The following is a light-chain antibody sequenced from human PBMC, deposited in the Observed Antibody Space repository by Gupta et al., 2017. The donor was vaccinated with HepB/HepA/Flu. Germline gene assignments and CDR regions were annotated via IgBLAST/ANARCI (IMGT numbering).Light chain of an antibody. CDR1: NLEDKY. CDR3: QAWDSSVVVV. CDR2: QDS. Sequence: SKLSQPLSVYVSPGQTASIPCSGDNLEDKYVCWYQQKPGQTPVVVIYQDSKRPSGIPERVSGSNSGNTATLTITGTHATDEADYYCQAWDSSVVVVFGGGTKLTVL. J-gene: IGLJ2*01. V-gene: IGLV3-1*01.